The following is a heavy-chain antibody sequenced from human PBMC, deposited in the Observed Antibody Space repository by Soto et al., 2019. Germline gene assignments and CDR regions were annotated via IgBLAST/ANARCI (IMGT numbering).Heavy chain of an antibody. CDR1: GFTFSSYW. J-gene: IGHJ4*02. CDR2: INSDGSRT. D-gene: IGHD3-22*01. V-gene: IGHV3-74*01. CDR3: ARGVGDYYDGNGYIGRH. Sequence: EVQLVESGGGIVQPGGSLRLSCAASGFTFSSYWMHWVRQAPGKGLVWVSSINSDGSRTSYADSAKGRFTISRDNAKNTVYLQMNGLRAEDTAVYYCARGVGDYYDGNGYIGRHWGQGTLVTVSS.